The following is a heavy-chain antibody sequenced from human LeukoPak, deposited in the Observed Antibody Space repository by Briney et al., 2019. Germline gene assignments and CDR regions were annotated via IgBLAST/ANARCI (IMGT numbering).Heavy chain of an antibody. V-gene: IGHV3-49*03. CDR1: GFTFGDYA. CDR3: TTLYDILTGYQRSPLDI. Sequence: PGRSLRLSCTASGFTFGDYAMSWFRQAPGKGLEGLGFIRSKAYGGTTEYAASVKGRFTISKDDSKSIAYLQMNSLKTEDTAVYYCTTLYDILTGYQRSPLDIWGQGTMVTVSS. D-gene: IGHD3-9*01. CDR2: IRSKAYGGTT. J-gene: IGHJ3*02.